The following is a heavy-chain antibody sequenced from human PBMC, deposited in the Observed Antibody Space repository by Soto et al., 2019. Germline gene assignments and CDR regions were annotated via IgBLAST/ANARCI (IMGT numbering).Heavy chain of an antibody. J-gene: IGHJ2*01. CDR1: GYTFTSYD. CDR3: ARAGPVVPAAIFFECCCDHQDLHSFPTRRTADL. CDR2: MNPNSGNT. Sequence: ASVKVSCKASGYTFTSYDINWVRQATGQGLEWMGWMNPNSGNTGYAQKFQGRVTMTRNTSISTAYMELSSLRSEDTAVYYCARAGPVVPAAIFFECCCDHQDLHSFPTRRTADL. V-gene: IGHV1-8*01. D-gene: IGHD2-2*01.